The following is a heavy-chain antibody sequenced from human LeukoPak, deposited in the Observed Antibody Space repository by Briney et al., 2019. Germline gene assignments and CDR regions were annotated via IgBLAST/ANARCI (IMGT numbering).Heavy chain of an antibody. D-gene: IGHD3-22*01. CDR1: GDFISGSSYY. CDR3: ARRRYYDSTGYFE. Sequence: SETLSLTCTVSGDFISGSSYYWGWIRQPPGKGLEWIGDIYYTGKTYYNPSLKSRVFISIDTSKNYFSLNLNFVTAADTAVYYCARRRYYDSTGYFEWGRGSLVTVSS. V-gene: IGHV4-39*02. J-gene: IGHJ1*01. CDR2: IYYTGKT.